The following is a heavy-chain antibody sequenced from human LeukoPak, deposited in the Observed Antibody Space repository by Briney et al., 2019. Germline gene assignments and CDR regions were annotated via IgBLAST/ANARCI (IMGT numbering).Heavy chain of an antibody. V-gene: IGHV5-51*01. CDR2: TFAGYSYT. Sequence: AGESLKISCQSSGYNFTPYWIVWVRQMPGKGLEWIGITFAGYSYTIYSPSFQGQVTISVDKSISTAYLQWSSLKASDTAMYFCARQGGYGDYGYWGQGTLVTVSS. J-gene: IGHJ4*02. CDR1: GYNFTPYW. D-gene: IGHD4-17*01. CDR3: ARQGGYGDYGY.